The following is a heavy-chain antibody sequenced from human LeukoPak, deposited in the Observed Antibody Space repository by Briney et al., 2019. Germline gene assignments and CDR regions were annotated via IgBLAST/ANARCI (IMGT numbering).Heavy chain of an antibody. J-gene: IGHJ6*04. D-gene: IGHD6-25*01. CDR1: GFTFSSYA. Sequence: GGSLRLSCAASGFTFSSYAMSWVRQAPGKGLEWVSAISGSGGSTYCADSVKGRFTISRDNPKNTLYLQMNSLRAEDTAVYYCAKGSEEDYYYYGMDVWGKGTTVTVSS. V-gene: IGHV3-23*01. CDR3: AKGSEEDYYYYGMDV. CDR2: ISGSGGST.